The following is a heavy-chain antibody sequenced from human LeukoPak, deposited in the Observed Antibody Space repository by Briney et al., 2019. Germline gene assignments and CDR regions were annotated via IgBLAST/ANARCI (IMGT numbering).Heavy chain of an antibody. Sequence: SETLSLTCTVSGGPISGSSYYWGWIRQPPGKGLEWIGSIYYTGSTYYNPSLKSRVTISLDTSKNQFSLKLSSLTAADTAVYYCARAPESYDILTGSRNAFDIWGQGTMVTVSS. CDR1: GGPISGSSYY. J-gene: IGHJ3*02. CDR2: IYYTGST. CDR3: ARAPESYDILTGSRNAFDI. V-gene: IGHV4-39*07. D-gene: IGHD3-9*01.